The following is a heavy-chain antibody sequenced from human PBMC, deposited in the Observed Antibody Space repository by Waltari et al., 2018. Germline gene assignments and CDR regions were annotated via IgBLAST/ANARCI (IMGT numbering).Heavy chain of an antibody. J-gene: IGHJ4*02. CDR1: EFSLSTTGVR. Sequence: VTLKESGPALVKPTQTVTLTCTISEFSLSTTGVRVSWIRQSPGKALEWLACIDWENDTFYRPSLRTRLTISKDTSKNQVVLRMTNMDPVDTGTYYCARGGTSGGIYFDDWGQGTLVTVSS. V-gene: IGHV2-70*04. D-gene: IGHD2-15*01. CDR3: ARGGTSGGIYFDD. CDR2: IDWENDT.